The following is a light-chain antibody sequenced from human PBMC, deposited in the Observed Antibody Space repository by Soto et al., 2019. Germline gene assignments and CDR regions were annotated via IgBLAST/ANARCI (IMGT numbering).Light chain of an antibody. CDR3: KQYNSYSGT. J-gene: IGKJ1*01. CDR1: QSISSW. Sequence: IELRVAPDSRSASVGDRVTITCRASQSISSWLAWYQQKPGKAPKLLIYDASSLESGVPSRFSGSGSGTEFTLTISSLQPDDFATYYCKQYNSYSGTFGQGTKVDIK. V-gene: IGKV1-5*01. CDR2: DAS.